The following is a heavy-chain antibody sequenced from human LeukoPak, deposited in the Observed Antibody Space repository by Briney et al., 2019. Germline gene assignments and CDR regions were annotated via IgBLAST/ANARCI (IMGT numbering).Heavy chain of an antibody. Sequence: PGGSLRLSCAASGFTFNTYAMGWVRQAPGKGLEWVSSISGRGDVTYCADSMRGRFTISRDNPKNTLYLQMNSLRAEDTAVYYCARYYYDSSGYFPFDYWGQGTLVTVSS. D-gene: IGHD3-22*01. CDR2: ISGRGDVT. CDR3: ARYYYDSSGYFPFDY. V-gene: IGHV3-23*01. J-gene: IGHJ4*02. CDR1: GFTFNTYA.